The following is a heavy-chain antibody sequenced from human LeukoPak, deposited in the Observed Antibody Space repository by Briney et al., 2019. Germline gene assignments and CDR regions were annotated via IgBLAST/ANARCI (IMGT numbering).Heavy chain of an antibody. Sequence: SETLSLTCTLSGDSVSSGSYYWSWIRQPPGKGLEWIGDIYYSGSTNYNPSLKSRVTISVGTSKTQFSLKVSSVTAADTAVYYCARDREWELQSLRYFDYWGQGTLVAVSS. CDR2: IYYSGST. CDR3: ARDREWELQSLRYFDY. V-gene: IGHV4-61*01. CDR1: GDSVSSGSYY. D-gene: IGHD1-26*01. J-gene: IGHJ4*02.